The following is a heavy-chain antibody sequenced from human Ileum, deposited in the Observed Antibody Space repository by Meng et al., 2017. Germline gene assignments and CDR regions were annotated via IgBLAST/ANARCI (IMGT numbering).Heavy chain of an antibody. CDR2: ISHSGSA. D-gene: IGHD4-23*01. CDR1: SGSISSNTY. J-gene: IGHJ4*02. Sequence: QVALQESGPGRVRPSGALSLTCAVSSGSISSNTYWSWVRQPPGKGLEWIGQISHSGSAYYNPSLKSRVTMSVDKSKSQFSLMLTSVTAADTAIYYCARHGGYSQDFWGQGTLVTVSS. CDR3: ARHGGYSQDF. V-gene: IGHV4-4*02.